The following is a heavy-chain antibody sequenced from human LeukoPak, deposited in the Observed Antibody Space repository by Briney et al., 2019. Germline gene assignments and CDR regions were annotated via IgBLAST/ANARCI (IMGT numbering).Heavy chain of an antibody. CDR1: GFTFSSYA. D-gene: IGHD6-13*01. Sequence: GGSLRLSCAASGFTFSSYAMSWVRQAPGKGLEWVSAISGSGGSTYYADSVKGRFTISRDNSKNTLYLQMNSLRAEDTAVYYCAKDQRISWGSSWLSSEISARGQGTLATVSS. CDR2: ISGSGGST. J-gene: IGHJ4*02. CDR3: AKDQRISWGSSWLSSEISA. V-gene: IGHV3-23*01.